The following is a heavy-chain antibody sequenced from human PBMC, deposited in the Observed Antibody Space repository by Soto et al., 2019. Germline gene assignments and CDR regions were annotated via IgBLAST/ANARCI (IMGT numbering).Heavy chain of an antibody. CDR3: AKAWTITVVTHLGFDS. D-gene: IGHD2-21*02. CDR1: DFIFGTFA. V-gene: IGHV3-23*01. CDR2: INGDGETT. J-gene: IGHJ4*02. Sequence: TGGSLRLSFVGSDFIFGTFAMSWVRQAPVKGLEWVSGINGDGETTYYADSVKGRFTISRDNSKNTLYLQMDSLTADDTALYFCAKAWTITVVTHLGFDSWGQGTLVTVSS.